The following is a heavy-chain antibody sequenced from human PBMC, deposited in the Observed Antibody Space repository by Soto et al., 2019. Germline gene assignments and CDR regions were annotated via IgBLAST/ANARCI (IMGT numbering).Heavy chain of an antibody. CDR3: AKGLFDYSTSAPQKNYFDY. CDR2: LSNEGSRK. V-gene: IGHV3-30*18. CDR1: GFTFSSYG. Sequence: QVQLVESGGGVVQPGTSLRLSCAASGFTFSSYGMHWVRQAPGKGLEWVAVLSNEGSRKYHADSVKGRFTISRDNSKNTLYLQMNSLRAEDTAVYYCAKGLFDYSTSAPQKNYFDYWGQGTLVTVSS. D-gene: IGHD6-6*01. J-gene: IGHJ4*02.